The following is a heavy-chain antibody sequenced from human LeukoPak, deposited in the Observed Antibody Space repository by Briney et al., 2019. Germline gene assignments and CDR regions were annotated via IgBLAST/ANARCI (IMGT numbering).Heavy chain of an antibody. CDR3: ARKSRDGYNYDSSGFFDY. Sequence: PGGSLRLSCAASGFTFSSYAMHWVRQAPGKGLEWVAVISYDGSNKYYADSVKGRFTISRDNSKNMLYLQMNSLRAEDTAVYYCARKSRDGYNYDSSGFFDYWGQGTLVTVSS. J-gene: IGHJ4*02. CDR1: GFTFSSYA. D-gene: IGHD5-24*01. CDR2: ISYDGSNK. V-gene: IGHV3-30-3*01.